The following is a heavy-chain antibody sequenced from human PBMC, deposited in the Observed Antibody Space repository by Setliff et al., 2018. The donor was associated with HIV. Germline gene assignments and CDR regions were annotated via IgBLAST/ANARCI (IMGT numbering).Heavy chain of an antibody. CDR1: GYTFTGYY. V-gene: IGHV1-2*02. Sequence: GASVKVSCKASGYTFTGYYMHWVRQAPGQGLEWMGWINPNNGGTNYAQRFQGRVTMTRDTSISTAYMELSRLRSDDTAVYYCARDYYDSSSMSCPGLFDPWGQGTLVTVSS. CDR2: INPNNGGT. D-gene: IGHD3-22*01. J-gene: IGHJ5*02. CDR3: ARDYYDSSSMSCPGLFDP.